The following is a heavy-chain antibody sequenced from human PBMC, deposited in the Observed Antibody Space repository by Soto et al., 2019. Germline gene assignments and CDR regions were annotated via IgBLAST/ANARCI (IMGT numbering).Heavy chain of an antibody. V-gene: IGHV3-23*01. CDR2: ISGSGGSA. CDR1: GFTFRTYA. CDR3: AKGAHYHGSGNYFPLDY. Sequence: GASLRLSYAASGFTFRTYAMTWVRQATGEGLQWGADISGSGGSASYADSVQGRLTISRDNSKHTLYMQMSSLRAEDPAVYYSAKGAHYHGSGNYFPLDYWGQGS. J-gene: IGHJ4*02. D-gene: IGHD3-10*01.